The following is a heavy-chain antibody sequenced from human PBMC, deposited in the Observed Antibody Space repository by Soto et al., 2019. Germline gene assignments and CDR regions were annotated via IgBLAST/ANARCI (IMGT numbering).Heavy chain of an antibody. V-gene: IGHV1-8*01. CDR3: VSGFGSRWNTGGYNWFDF. D-gene: IGHD5-12*01. CDR1: GYTFTLFD. J-gene: IGHJ4*02. CDR2: MSPNSENK. Sequence: QVRLVQSGPEVKKPGASVKVSCKASGYTFTLFDVNWVRQAAGQGPEWMGWMSPNSENKGYAQQFQGRGRMTRDTSMTPAYMELRSLSAEDAAVYYWVSGFGSRWNTGGYNWFDFLGQGTLVNVSS.